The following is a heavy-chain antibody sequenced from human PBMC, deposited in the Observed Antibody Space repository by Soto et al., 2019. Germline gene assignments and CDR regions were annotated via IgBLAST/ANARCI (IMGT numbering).Heavy chain of an antibody. CDR2: ISAYNGNT. CDR1: GYTFTSYG. Sequence: ASVKVSCKASGYTFTSYGISWVRQAPGQGLEWMGWISAYNGNTNYAQKLQGRVTMTTDTSTSTAYMELRSLRSDDTAVYYCARVMPYDFWSGYLTTGWFDPWGQGTLGTVS. J-gene: IGHJ5*02. V-gene: IGHV1-18*01. D-gene: IGHD3-3*01. CDR3: ARVMPYDFWSGYLTTGWFDP.